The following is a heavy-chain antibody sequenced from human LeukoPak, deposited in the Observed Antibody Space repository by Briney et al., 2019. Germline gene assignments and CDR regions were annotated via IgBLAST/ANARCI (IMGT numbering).Heavy chain of an antibody. D-gene: IGHD3/OR15-3a*01. J-gene: IGHJ4*02. Sequence: GSLRLSCAASGFTFSNVWMTWVRQAPGKGLEWLGLIRSKSDGGTTEYAEPVKGRFSISRDDSTRTLYLEMDSLKTEDTAVYYCTTWTSYWGQGTLVTVSS. CDR1: GFTFSNVW. CDR2: IRSKSDGGTT. CDR3: TTWTSY. V-gene: IGHV3-15*01.